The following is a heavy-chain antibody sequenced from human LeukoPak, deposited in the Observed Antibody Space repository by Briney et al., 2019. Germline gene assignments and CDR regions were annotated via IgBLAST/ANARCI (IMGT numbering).Heavy chain of an antibody. CDR1: GFTFSSYW. V-gene: IGHV3-7*01. D-gene: IGHD2-2*01. Sequence: QPGGSLRLSCAASGFTFSSYWMSWVRQAPGKGLEWVANIKQDGSEKYYVDSVKGRFTISRDNAKNSLYLQMNSLRAEDTAVYYCARMFGGSGYCSSTSSRCPPYYYYYMDVWGKGTTVTVSS. J-gene: IGHJ6*03. CDR3: ARMFGGSGYCSSTSSRCPPYYYYYMDV. CDR2: IKQDGSEK.